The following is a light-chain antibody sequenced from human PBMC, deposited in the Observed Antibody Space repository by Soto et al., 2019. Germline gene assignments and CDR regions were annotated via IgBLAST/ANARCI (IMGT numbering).Light chain of an antibody. Sequence: EIVMTQSPDTLSVSPGERATLSCRASQSVSDRVVWYQQKSGQAPSLLIYAASTRAAGVPARFSGSGSGTEFTLTISSLQSEDFAVYFCQQYADWPKTFGQETKVDVK. CDR1: QSVSDR. J-gene: IGKJ1*01. CDR2: AAS. CDR3: QQYADWPKT. V-gene: IGKV3-15*01.